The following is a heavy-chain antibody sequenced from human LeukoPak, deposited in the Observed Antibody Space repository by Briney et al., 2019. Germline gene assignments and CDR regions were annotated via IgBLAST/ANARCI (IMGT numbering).Heavy chain of an antibody. CDR1: GGSFSGYY. CDR3: ARAGGVRWGWFDP. V-gene: IGHV4-34*01. J-gene: IGHJ5*02. CDR2: INHSGST. Sequence: PSETLSLTCAVYGGSFSGYYWSWIRQPPGKGREWIGEINHSGSTNYNPSVKSRVTISVDTSKNKFSLKLSSVTAADTAVYYCARAGGVRWGWFDPWGQGTLVTVSS. D-gene: IGHD3-10*01.